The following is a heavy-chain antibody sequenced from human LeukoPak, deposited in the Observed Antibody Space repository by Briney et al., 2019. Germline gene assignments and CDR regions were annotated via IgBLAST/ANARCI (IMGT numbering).Heavy chain of an antibody. Sequence: LRLSCGTPGITLGCLAIHLVREASGKGLEWVSGISWNSGVIDYADSVKGRFTISRDNAKNSLYLQMNSLRAEDTALYYCASVGDAFDIWGQGTMVTVSS. V-gene: IGHV3-9*01. CDR3: ASVGDAFDI. J-gene: IGHJ3*02. CDR2: ISWNSGVI. CDR1: GITLGCLA.